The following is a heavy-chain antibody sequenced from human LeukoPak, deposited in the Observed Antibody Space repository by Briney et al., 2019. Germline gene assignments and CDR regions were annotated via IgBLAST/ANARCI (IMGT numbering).Heavy chain of an antibody. CDR3: ARAGGSSWYYYYYYMDV. CDR2: INHSGST. Sequence: SETLSLTCAVYGGSFSGYYWSWIRQPPGKGLEWIGEINHSGSTNYNPSLKSRVTISVDTSKNQFSLKLSSVTVADTAVYYCARAGGSSWYYYYYYMDVWGKGTTVTVSS. D-gene: IGHD6-13*01. CDR1: GGSFSGYY. V-gene: IGHV4-34*01. J-gene: IGHJ6*03.